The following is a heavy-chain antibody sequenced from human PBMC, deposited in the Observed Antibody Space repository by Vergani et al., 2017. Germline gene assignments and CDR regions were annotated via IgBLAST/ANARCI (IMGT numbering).Heavy chain of an antibody. Sequence: QVQLVQSGAEVKKPGASVKVSCWASGYTFTGYYMHWVRQAPGQGLEWMGWIFPKSGGTNYAQKFRGRVTMTRDTSINTVYMELTKLRSDDTAMYFCARDGVSGGALDIWGRGTLVTVSS. CDR2: IFPKSGGT. CDR1: GYTFTGYY. D-gene: IGHD3-16*01. J-gene: IGHJ3*02. V-gene: IGHV1-2*02. CDR3: ARDGVSGGALDI.